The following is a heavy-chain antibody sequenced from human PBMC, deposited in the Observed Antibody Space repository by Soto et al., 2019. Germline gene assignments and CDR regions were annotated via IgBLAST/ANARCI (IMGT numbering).Heavy chain of an antibody. CDR2: IYYSGST. Sequence: PSETLSLTCTVSGGSISSYYWSWIRQPPGKGLEWIGYIYYSGSTNYNPSLKSRVTISVDTSKNQFSLKLSSVTAADTAVYYCARSPYDFWSGYYLSDYYYGMDVWGQGTTVTSP. D-gene: IGHD3-3*01. CDR3: ARSPYDFWSGYYLSDYYYGMDV. J-gene: IGHJ6*02. CDR1: GGSISSYY. V-gene: IGHV4-59*01.